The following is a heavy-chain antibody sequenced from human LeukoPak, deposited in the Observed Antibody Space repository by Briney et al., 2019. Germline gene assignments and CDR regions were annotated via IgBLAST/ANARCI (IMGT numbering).Heavy chain of an antibody. Sequence: SGTLSLTCSVSGDSINNYYWNWIRQPPGKELEWIGYTHYTGNTKSNPSLKSRVTTSVDTSKSQFSLKLSSVTAADTAVYYCAKWSSTLKAFDFWGQGILVIVSS. J-gene: IGHJ4*02. CDR3: AKWSSTLKAFDF. D-gene: IGHD2-8*01. V-gene: IGHV4-59*08. CDR1: GDSINNYY. CDR2: THYTGNT.